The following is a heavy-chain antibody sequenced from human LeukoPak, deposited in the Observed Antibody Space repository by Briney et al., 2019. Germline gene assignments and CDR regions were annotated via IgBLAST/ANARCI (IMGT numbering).Heavy chain of an antibody. J-gene: IGHJ4*02. CDR2: IYYSGST. Sequence: SETLSLTCSVSGGSISTYYWTWLRQPPGKGLEWIGYIYYSGSTNYSPSLKSRVTISLDTSKNQFSLKLSSVTAADTAVYYCARAILSGYPDSWGQGTLVIVFS. CDR3: ARAILSGYPDS. V-gene: IGHV4-59*01. CDR1: GGSISTYY. D-gene: IGHD3-3*01.